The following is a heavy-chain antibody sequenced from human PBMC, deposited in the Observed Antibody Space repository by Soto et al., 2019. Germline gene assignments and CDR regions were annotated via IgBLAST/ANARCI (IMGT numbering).Heavy chain of an antibody. CDR1: GYSFTSYW. D-gene: IGHD3-10*01. CDR2: IDPSDSYT. CDR3: ASLSGSGSRSYYYYGMDV. Sequence: GESLKISCKGSGYSFTSYWISWVRQMPGKGLEWMGRIDPSDSYTNYSPSFQGHVTISADKSISTAYLQWNSLKASDTAMYYCASLSGSGSRSYYYYGMDVWGQGTTVTVSS. J-gene: IGHJ6*02. V-gene: IGHV5-10-1*01.